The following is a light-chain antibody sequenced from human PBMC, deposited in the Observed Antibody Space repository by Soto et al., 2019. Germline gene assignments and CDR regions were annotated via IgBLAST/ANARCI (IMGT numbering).Light chain of an antibody. J-gene: IGLJ3*02. CDR2: EVN. Sequence: QSALTQPPSVSGSPGQSITISCTGPTSDFGNYNRVSWYQQTPGTAPKLLIYEVNNRPSGVPDRFSGSKSGNTASLTISGLQAEDEADYYCSSYTSTNLMFGGGTKLTVL. V-gene: IGLV2-18*02. CDR1: TSDFGNYNR. CDR3: SSYTSTNLM.